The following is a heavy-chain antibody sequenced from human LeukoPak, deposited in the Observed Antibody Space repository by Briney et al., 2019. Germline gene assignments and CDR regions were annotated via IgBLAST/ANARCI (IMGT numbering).Heavy chain of an antibody. V-gene: IGHV3-64D*09. CDR3: ARLWFGELLSTNWFDP. CDR2: INSNGGST. Sequence: GGSLRLSCSASGFTFSSYTMHWVRLAPGKGLEYVSAINSNGGSTYYADSVKGRFTISRDNSKNTLYLQMSSLRPEDTAVYYCARLWFGELLSTNWFDPWGQGTLVTVSS. CDR1: GFTFSSYT. D-gene: IGHD3-10*01. J-gene: IGHJ5*02.